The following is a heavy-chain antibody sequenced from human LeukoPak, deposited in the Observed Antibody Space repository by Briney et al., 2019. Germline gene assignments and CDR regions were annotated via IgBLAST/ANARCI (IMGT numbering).Heavy chain of an antibody. Sequence: GESLKISCKGSGYRFTDYWIGRVRQMPGKGLEWMGIIYPGDSDTRYSPSFQGQVTFSADKSINTAHLQWSSLKASDTAMYYCARGAAGTTPDYYYFGLDVWGQGTTVRVSS. D-gene: IGHD1-7*01. CDR3: ARGAAGTTPDYYYFGLDV. J-gene: IGHJ6*02. CDR2: IYPGDSDT. CDR1: GYRFTDYW. V-gene: IGHV5-51*01.